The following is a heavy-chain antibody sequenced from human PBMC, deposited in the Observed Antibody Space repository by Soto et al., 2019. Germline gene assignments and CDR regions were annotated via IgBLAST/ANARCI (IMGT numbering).Heavy chain of an antibody. J-gene: IGHJ3*02. CDR3: ARDLGGGSYGSFDI. CDR2: IWYDGSNK. Sequence: GGSLRLSCAASGFTFSSYGMHWVRQAPGKGLEWVAAIWYDGSNKYYADSVKGRFTISRDNSKNTLYLQMNSLRAEDTAVYYCARDLGGGSYGSFDIWGQGTMVTVSS. CDR1: GFTFSSYG. V-gene: IGHV3-33*01. D-gene: IGHD1-26*01.